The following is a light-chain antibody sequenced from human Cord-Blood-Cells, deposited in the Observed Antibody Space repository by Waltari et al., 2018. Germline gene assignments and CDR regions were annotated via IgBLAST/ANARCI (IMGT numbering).Light chain of an antibody. CDR1: SSDVGSYNL. J-gene: IGLJ2*01. CDR2: EVS. CDR3: CSYAGSSTYVV. V-gene: IGLV2-23*02. Sequence: QSALTQPASVSGSPGQSITISCTGTSSDVGSYNLVSWYQQHPGKDPKLMIYEVSKRPSGVSNRFSGSKSGNTAYLTIAVRQAEDEADYYCCSYAGSSTYVVFGGGTKLTVL.